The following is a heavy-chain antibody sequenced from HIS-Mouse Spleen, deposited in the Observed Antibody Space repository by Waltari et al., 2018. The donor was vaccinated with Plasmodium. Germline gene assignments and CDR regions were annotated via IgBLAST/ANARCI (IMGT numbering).Heavy chain of an antibody. Sequence: QVQLVQSGAEVKKPGASVKVSCKASGYTFTSYGISWVRQAPGQGLEWMGWISPYKGNTRFAQKCKGRVTMTTDTSTSTAYMELSSLRSDDTPVYYCARGSAGDALDIWGQATKVTVSS. CDR3: ARGSAGDALDI. J-gene: IGHJ3*02. D-gene: IGHD6-19*01. CDR2: ISPYKGNT. CDR1: GYTFTSYG. V-gene: IGHV1-18*01.